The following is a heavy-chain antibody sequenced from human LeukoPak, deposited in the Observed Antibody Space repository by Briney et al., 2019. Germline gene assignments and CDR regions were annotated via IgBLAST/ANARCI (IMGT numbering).Heavy chain of an antibody. Sequence: GGSLRLSCAASGFTFSSYEMTWVRQAPGKGLEWVSYISSSGSTIYYADSVKGRFTISRDNAKNSLYLQMNSLRAEDTAVYYCARDHSYAIDYWGQGTLVTVSS. V-gene: IGHV3-48*03. D-gene: IGHD5-18*01. CDR2: ISSSGSTI. CDR1: GFTFSSYE. CDR3: ARDHSYAIDY. J-gene: IGHJ4*02.